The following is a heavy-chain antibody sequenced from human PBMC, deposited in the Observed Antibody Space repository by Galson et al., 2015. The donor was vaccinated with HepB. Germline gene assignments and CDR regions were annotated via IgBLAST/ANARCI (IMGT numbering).Heavy chain of an antibody. CDR3: ARSPPRTVCSPAVSPPCPSWFAP. D-gene: IGHD1/OR15-1a*01. Sequence: SVKVSCKASGGTFSNYAISWLRQAPGQGLEWMGGIIPMFGTPNYAQTFQDGVTITADESTTTVYIELSSLRPGDTAVYYCARSPPRTVCSPAVSPPCPSWFAPWGQGPLAPVS. J-gene: IGHJ5*02. V-gene: IGHV1-69*13. CDR1: GGTFSNYA. CDR2: IIPMFGTP.